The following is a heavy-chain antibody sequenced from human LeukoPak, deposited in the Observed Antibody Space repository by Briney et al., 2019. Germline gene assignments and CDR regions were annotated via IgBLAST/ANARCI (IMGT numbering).Heavy chain of an antibody. CDR3: ARPRSSGWYLGNAFDI. D-gene: IGHD6-19*01. J-gene: IGHJ3*02. Sequence: SETLSLTCTVSGGSISSSSYYWGWIRQPPGKGLEWIGSIYYSGSTYYNPSLKRRVTISVDTSKNQFALKLSSVTAADTAVYYCARPRSSGWYLGNAFDIWGQGTMVTVSS. CDR2: IYYSGST. V-gene: IGHV4-39*01. CDR1: GGSISSSSYY.